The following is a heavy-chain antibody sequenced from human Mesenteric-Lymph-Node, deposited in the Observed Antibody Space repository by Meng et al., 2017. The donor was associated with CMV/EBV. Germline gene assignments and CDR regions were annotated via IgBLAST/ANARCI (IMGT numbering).Heavy chain of an antibody. J-gene: IGHJ6*02. D-gene: IGHD1-26*01. CDR2: ISWNSGSI. CDR1: GFIFDNYV. V-gene: IGHV3-9*01. CDR3: AKVMGSYYGDYYGMDV. Sequence: SLKISCAGSGFIFDNYVIHWVRQAPGKGLEWVSGISWNSGSIGYADSVKGRFTISRDNAKNSLYLQMNSLRAEDTALYYCAKVMGSYYGDYYGMDVWGQGTTVTVSS.